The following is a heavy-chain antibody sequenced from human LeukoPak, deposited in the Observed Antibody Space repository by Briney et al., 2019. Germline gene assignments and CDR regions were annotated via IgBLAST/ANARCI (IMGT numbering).Heavy chain of an antibody. D-gene: IGHD6-25*01. J-gene: IGHJ6*03. V-gene: IGHV3-33*06. CDR3: AKGIAAGAMGYMDV. CDR1: GFTFSRNG. CDR2: IWYDGSNK. Sequence: PGGSLRPSCAASGFTFSRNGMHWVRQAPGKGLEWVGVIWYDGSNKYYADSVRGRFTISRDNSKSTMFLQMNSLRVEDTAVYYCAKGIAAGAMGYMDVSGKGNMVTVSS.